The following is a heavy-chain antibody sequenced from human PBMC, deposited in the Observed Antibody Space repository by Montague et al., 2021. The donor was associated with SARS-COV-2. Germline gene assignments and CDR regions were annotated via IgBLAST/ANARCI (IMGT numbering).Heavy chain of an antibody. Sequence: SLRLSCAASGFTVSSNYMSWVRQAPGKGLEWVSVIYTGGSTYYADSVKGRFTISTDNSKNTPYHQMNSLRDEDTAVYYCSGRGYSYGALDYWGQGTLVTVSS. CDR2: IYTGGST. J-gene: IGHJ4*02. D-gene: IGHD5-18*01. CDR1: GFTVSSNY. V-gene: IGHV3-53*01. CDR3: SGRGYSYGALDY.